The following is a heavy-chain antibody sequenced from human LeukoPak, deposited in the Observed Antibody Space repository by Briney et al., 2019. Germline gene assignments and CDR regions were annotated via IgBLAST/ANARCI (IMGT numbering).Heavy chain of an antibody. CDR2: ISYDGSNK. CDR3: AKDAEGYMDV. Sequence: GGSLRLSCAASGFTFSSYGMHWVRQAPGKGLEWVAVISYDGSNKYYADSVKGRFTISRDNSKNTLYLQMNSLRAEDTAVYYCAKDAEGYMDVWGKGTTVTVSS. J-gene: IGHJ6*03. V-gene: IGHV3-30*18. CDR1: GFTFSSYG.